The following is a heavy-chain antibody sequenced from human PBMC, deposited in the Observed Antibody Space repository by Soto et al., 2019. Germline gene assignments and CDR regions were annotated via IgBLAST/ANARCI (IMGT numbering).Heavy chain of an antibody. CDR2: ISYDGSNK. V-gene: IGHV3-30*18. Sequence: GGSLRLSCAASGFTFSSYGMHWVRQAPGKGLEWVAVISYDGSNKYYADSVKGRFTISRDNSKNTLYLQMNSLRAEDTAVYYCAKDHVLLCFAELFSLGFVPWGQGTLVTVSS. J-gene: IGHJ5*02. CDR3: AKDHVLLCFAELFSLGFVP. CDR1: GFTFSSYG. D-gene: IGHD3-10*01.